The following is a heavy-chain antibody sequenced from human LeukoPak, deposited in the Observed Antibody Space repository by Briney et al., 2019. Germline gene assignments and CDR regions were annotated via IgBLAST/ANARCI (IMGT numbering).Heavy chain of an antibody. J-gene: IGHJ4*02. V-gene: IGHV1-8*01. CDR3: ARSWIHDFWSGLIKPRTYFDY. CDR1: GYTFTSYD. CDR2: MNPNSGNT. D-gene: IGHD3-3*01. Sequence: ASVMVSCKASGYTFTSYDINWVRQATGQGLEWMGWMNPNSGNTDYAQKFQGRVTMTRNTSISTAYMELSSLRSEDTAVYYCARSWIHDFWSGLIKPRTYFDYWGQGTLVTVSS.